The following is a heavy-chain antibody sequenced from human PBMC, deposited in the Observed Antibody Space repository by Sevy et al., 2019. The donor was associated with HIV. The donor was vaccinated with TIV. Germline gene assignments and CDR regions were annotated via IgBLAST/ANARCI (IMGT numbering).Heavy chain of an antibody. D-gene: IGHD3-3*01. CDR3: ARDGPRLLSFYYYYGMDV. J-gene: IGHJ6*02. Sequence: ASVKVSCKASGYTFTGYYMHWVRQAPGQGLEWMGWINPNSGGTNYAQKFQGRVTMTRDTSISTAYMELSMLRSDDTAVYYCARDGPRLLSFYYYYGMDVWGQGTTVTVSS. CDR1: GYTFTGYY. CDR2: INPNSGGT. V-gene: IGHV1-2*02.